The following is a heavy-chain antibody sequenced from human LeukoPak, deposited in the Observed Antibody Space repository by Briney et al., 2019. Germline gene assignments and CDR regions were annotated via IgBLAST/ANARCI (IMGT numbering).Heavy chain of an antibody. CDR1: GFTFSSCA. J-gene: IGHJ4*02. CDR3: AKGFFRARFGEIFDY. D-gene: IGHD3-10*01. Sequence: GGSLRLSCAASGFTFSSCAMSWVRQAPGKGLEWVSAISGSGGSTYYADSVKGRFTISRDNSKNTLYLQMNSLRAEDTAVYYCAKGFFRARFGEIFDYWGQGTLVTVSS. CDR2: ISGSGGST. V-gene: IGHV3-23*01.